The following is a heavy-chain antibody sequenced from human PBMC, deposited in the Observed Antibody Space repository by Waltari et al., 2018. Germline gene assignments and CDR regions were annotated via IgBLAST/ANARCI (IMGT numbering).Heavy chain of an antibody. J-gene: IGHJ4*02. CDR1: GYTFASHD. V-gene: IGHV7-4-1*02. CDR2: INTNTGNP. CDR3: ATHLFVGAGGTDFDY. D-gene: IGHD6-13*01. Sequence: QVHLVQSESELKKPGASVKVSCKASGYTFASHDMNWVRQAPGQGLEWMGWINTNTGNPSYAPGFTGRFVLSFDTSVSTSYLQINSLKPEDTAVYYCATHLFVGAGGTDFDYWGQGTLVTVSS.